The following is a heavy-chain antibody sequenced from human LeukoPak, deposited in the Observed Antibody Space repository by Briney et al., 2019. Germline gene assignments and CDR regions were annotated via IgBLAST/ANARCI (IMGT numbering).Heavy chain of an antibody. CDR1: GFTFSSYA. V-gene: IGHV3-23*01. D-gene: IGHD3-22*01. J-gene: IGHJ4*02. CDR2: ISSSGGST. CDR3: AKDPRRNYYDSSGYLVY. Sequence: GGSLRLSCSASGFTFSSYAMNWVRQAPGKGLECVSAISSSGGSTYYADSVKGRFTISRDNSKSTLYLQMNSLRAEDTAVYYCAKDPRRNYYDSSGYLVYWGQGTLVPVSS.